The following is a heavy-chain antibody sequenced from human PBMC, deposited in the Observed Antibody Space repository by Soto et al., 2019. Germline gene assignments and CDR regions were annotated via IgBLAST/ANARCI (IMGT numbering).Heavy chain of an antibody. Sequence: PVGSLRLSCAASGFSFSDAWMTWVRQAPGAGLEWVGHIKSKTDGGTTDYAAPVKGRFTISRDASKTTVYLQMNSLRTEDTAVYYCTTDPHSTGTKYWGQGTLVTVSS. J-gene: IGHJ4*02. CDR2: IKSKTDGGTT. V-gene: IGHV3-15*01. CDR1: GFSFSDAW. D-gene: IGHD1-1*01. CDR3: TTDPHSTGTKY.